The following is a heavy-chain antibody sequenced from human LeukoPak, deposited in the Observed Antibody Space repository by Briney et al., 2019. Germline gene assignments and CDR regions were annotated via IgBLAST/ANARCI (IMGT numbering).Heavy chain of an antibody. CDR1: GGSFSGYY. Sequence: SETLSLTCAVYGGSFSGYYWSWIRQPPGKGLEWIGYIYYSGSTSYNPSLKSRVTISVDTSKNQFSLKPSSVIAADTAVYYCARTTEGYCSSASCFGFSYSYYMDVWGKGTTVTISS. CDR2: IYYSGST. J-gene: IGHJ6*03. V-gene: IGHV4-59*01. D-gene: IGHD2-2*01. CDR3: ARTTEGYCSSASCFGFSYSYYMDV.